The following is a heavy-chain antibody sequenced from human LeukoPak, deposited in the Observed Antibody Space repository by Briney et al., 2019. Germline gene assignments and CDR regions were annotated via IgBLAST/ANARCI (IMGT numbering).Heavy chain of an antibody. CDR3: ARGPYCSGGSCSSPREVGLDY. Sequence: PSETLSLTCTVSGGSISSGDYYWSWIRQPPGKGLEWIGYIYYSGSTYYNPSLKSRVTISVDTSKNQFSLKLSSVTAADTAVYYCARGPYCSGGSCSSPREVGLDYWGQGTLVTVSS. CDR1: GGSISSGDYY. CDR2: IYYSGST. D-gene: IGHD2-15*01. V-gene: IGHV4-30-4*01. J-gene: IGHJ4*02.